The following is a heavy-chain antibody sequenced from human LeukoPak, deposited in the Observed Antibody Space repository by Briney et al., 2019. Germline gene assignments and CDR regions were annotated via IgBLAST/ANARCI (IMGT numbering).Heavy chain of an antibody. Sequence: GESLQISRKDSGRSFTSYWIGWVRQVPGIGLEWMGIIYPGDSDTRYSPSIQGQVTISADKSISTAYLQWSSLKASDTAVYYCASGSGYGANWFDSWGQGTLVTVSS. CDR2: IYPGDSDT. CDR1: GRSFTSYW. D-gene: IGHD5-12*01. V-gene: IGHV5-51*01. J-gene: IGHJ5*01. CDR3: ASGSGYGANWFDS.